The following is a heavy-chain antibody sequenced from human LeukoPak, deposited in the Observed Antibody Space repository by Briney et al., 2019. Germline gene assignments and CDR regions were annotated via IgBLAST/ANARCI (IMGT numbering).Heavy chain of an antibody. V-gene: IGHV3-30*18. CDR2: ISDDGTKK. Sequence: GGSLRLSCADSGFTFTFYGMHWARQAPGKGLEWLAVISDDGTKKSYADSVKGRFTISRDNSNNTLYLRMNSLRAEDTALYFCAKDAIFGVVSDWGQGTLVTVSS. D-gene: IGHD3-3*01. CDR1: GFTFTFYG. J-gene: IGHJ1*01. CDR3: AKDAIFGVVSD.